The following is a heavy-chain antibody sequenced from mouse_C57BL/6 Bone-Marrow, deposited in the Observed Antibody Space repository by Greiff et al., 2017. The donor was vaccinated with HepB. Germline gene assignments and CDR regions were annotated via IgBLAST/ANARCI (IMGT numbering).Heavy chain of an antibody. CDR2: IDPENGDT. Sequence: EVQRVESGAELVRPGASVKLSCTASGFNIKDDYMHWVKQRPEQGLEWIGWIDPENGDTEYASKFQGKATITADTSSNTAYLQLSSLTSEDTAVYYCTTPTAQAPMDYWGQGTSVTVSS. CDR3: TTPTAQAPMDY. J-gene: IGHJ4*01. CDR1: GFNIKDDY. D-gene: IGHD3-2*02. V-gene: IGHV14-4*01.